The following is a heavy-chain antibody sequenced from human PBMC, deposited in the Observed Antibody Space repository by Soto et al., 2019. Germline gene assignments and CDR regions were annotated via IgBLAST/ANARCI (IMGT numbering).Heavy chain of an antibody. V-gene: IGHV1-69*13. CDR1: GGTFSSYV. CDR2: IIPIFGTS. CDR3: ATEMATKGLDY. J-gene: IGHJ4*02. Sequence: ASLKVSCKASGGTFSSYVISWVRQAPGQGLEWMGEIIPIFGTSNYAQKFQGRLTITADESTSTAYMELSSLRSEDTALYYCATEMATKGLDYWGQGTLVTVSS. D-gene: IGHD5-12*01.